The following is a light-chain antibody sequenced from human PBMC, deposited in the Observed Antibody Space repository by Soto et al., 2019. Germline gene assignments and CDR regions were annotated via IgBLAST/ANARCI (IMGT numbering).Light chain of an antibody. CDR1: QSVSSTY. CDR3: QQYGSSPLT. V-gene: IGKV3-20*01. CDR2: GAS. J-gene: IGKJ1*01. Sequence: EIVLTQSPGTLSLSPGERAALSCRASQSVSSTYLAWYQQKPGQAPRLIIYGASSRATGIPDRFSGSGSGTDFTLTISRLEPEDFAVYYCQQYGSSPLTLGQGTKVDIK.